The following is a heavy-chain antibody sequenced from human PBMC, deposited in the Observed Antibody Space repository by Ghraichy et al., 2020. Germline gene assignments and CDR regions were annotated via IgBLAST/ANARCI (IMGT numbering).Heavy chain of an antibody. CDR3: ARGPGPANYGSGSYYNLGGVSGMDV. CDR1: GGSISSGGYY. CDR2: IYYSGST. Sequence: SLTCTVSGGSISSGGYYWSWIRQHPGKGLEWIGYIYYSGSTYYNPSLKSRVTISVDTSKNQFSLKLSSVTAADTAVYYCARGPGPANYGSGSYYNLGGVSGMDVWGQGTTVTVSS. V-gene: IGHV4-31*03. J-gene: IGHJ6*02. D-gene: IGHD3-10*01.